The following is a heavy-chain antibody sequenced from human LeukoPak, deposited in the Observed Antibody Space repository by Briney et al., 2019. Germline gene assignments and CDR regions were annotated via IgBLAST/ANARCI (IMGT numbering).Heavy chain of an antibody. V-gene: IGHV3-74*01. CDR2: IKSDGKT. D-gene: IGHD3-3*01. CDR1: GFTFSSYW. J-gene: IGHJ4*02. Sequence: PGGSLRLSCAASGFTFSSYWMHWVRQAPGKGLVWVSRIKSDGKTNYADSVKGRFTISRDNAKNSLYLQMNSLRAEDTAVYYCARDRLRIFGVVTYMFDYWGQGTLVTVSS. CDR3: ARDRLRIFGVVTYMFDY.